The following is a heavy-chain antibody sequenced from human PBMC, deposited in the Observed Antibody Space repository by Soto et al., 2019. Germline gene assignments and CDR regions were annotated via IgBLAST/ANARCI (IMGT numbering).Heavy chain of an antibody. D-gene: IGHD6-19*01. J-gene: IGHJ6*03. CDR3: ARGYRGSNGWMYYYYYYMDV. Sequence: GGSLRLSCAASGFTFSSYWMHWVRQAPGKGLVWVSRINSDGSSTSYADSVKGRFTISRDNAKNTLYLQMNSLRAEDTAVYYCARGYRGSNGWMYYYYYYMDVWGKGTTVTVSS. CDR1: GFTFSSYW. V-gene: IGHV3-74*01. CDR2: INSDGSST.